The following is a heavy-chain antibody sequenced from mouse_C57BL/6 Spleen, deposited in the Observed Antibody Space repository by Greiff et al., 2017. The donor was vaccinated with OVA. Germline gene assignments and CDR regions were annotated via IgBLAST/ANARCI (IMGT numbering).Heavy chain of an antibody. V-gene: IGHV5-16*01. Sequence: EVMLVESEGGLVQPGSSMKLSCTASGFTFSDYYMAWVRQVPEKGLEWVANINYDGSSTYYLDSLKSRFIISRDNAKNILYLQMSSLKSEDTATYDCARDHDGYFFFDYWGQGTTLTVSS. J-gene: IGHJ2*01. CDR2: INYDGSST. D-gene: IGHD2-3*01. CDR3: ARDHDGYFFFDY. CDR1: GFTFSDYY.